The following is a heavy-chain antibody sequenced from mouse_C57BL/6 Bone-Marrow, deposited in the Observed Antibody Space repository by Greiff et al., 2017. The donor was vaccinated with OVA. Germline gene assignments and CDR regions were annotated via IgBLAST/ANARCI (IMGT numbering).Heavy chain of an antibody. J-gene: IGHJ4*01. Sequence: EVQRVESGPGLVKPSQSLSLTCSVTGYSITSGYYWNWIRQFPGNKLEWMGYISYDGSNNYNPSLKNRISITRDTSKNQFFLKLNSVTTEDTATYYCARGPYYGSSYKAMDYWGQGTSVTVSS. D-gene: IGHD1-1*01. CDR1: GYSITSGYY. CDR2: ISYDGSN. V-gene: IGHV3-6*01. CDR3: ARGPYYGSSYKAMDY.